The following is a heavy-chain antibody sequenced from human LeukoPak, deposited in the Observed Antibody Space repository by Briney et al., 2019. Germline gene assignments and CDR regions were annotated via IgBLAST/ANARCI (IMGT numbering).Heavy chain of an antibody. V-gene: IGHV3-21*04. D-gene: IGHD2/OR15-2a*01. CDR2: ISSSSSYI. J-gene: IGHJ4*02. Sequence: PGGFLRFSCAASGFTFSSYSMNWVRQAPGEGLEWGSYISSSSSYIYYADSVKGRFTISRDNATNSLYLQMNRLRDEDPDVYYSARDNRSPPSFDYWGQGTLVTVSS. CDR1: GFTFSSYS. CDR3: ARDNRSPPSFDY.